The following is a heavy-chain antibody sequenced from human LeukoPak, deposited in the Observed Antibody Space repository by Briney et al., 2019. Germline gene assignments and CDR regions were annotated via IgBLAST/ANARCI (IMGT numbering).Heavy chain of an antibody. CDR1: GGSFTYYY. CDR2: IHHSGST. CDR3: ARGVAAVAGMGVDY. D-gene: IGHD6-19*01. Sequence: PSETLSLTCAVSGGSFTYYYWTWIRQPPGKGLEWIGEIHHSGSTNYNPSLKSRVTISVDTSKSQFSLKLSSVTAADTAVYYCARGVAAVAGMGVDYWGQGTLVTVSS. V-gene: IGHV4-34*01. J-gene: IGHJ4*02.